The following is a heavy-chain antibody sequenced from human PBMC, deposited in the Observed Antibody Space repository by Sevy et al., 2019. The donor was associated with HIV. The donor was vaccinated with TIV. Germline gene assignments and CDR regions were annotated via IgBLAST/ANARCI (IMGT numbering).Heavy chain of an antibody. CDR1: GFTFGDYW. V-gene: IGHV3-7*01. CDR2: INQHGGEK. CDR3: ARDFVEFHF. Sequence: GGSLRLSCAASGFTFGDYWMSWVRQAPGKGLEWVANINQHGGEKYYVDSVKGRFTISRDNAMTSLHLQMNSLRAEDTAVYYCARDFVEFHFWGQGTLVTVSS. J-gene: IGHJ4*02. D-gene: IGHD2-15*01.